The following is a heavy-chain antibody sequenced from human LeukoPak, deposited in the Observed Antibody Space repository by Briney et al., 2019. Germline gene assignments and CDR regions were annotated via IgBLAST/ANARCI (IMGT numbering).Heavy chain of an antibody. CDR1: GFTFSDHY. CDR2: ISSSSGTI. Sequence: GGSLRLSCAASGFTFSDHYMDWVRQAPGKGLEWVSYISSSSGTIYYADSVKGRFTISRDNAKNSLYLQMNSLRAEDTAVYYCARVSWSIAAAGTRGDWFDPWGQGTLVTVSS. D-gene: IGHD6-13*01. CDR3: ARVSWSIAAAGTRGDWFDP. J-gene: IGHJ5*02. V-gene: IGHV3-11*04.